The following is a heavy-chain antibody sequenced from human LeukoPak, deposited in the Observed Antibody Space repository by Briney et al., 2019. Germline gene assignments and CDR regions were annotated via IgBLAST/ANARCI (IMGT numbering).Heavy chain of an antibody. CDR2: IRSKAYGGTT. CDR3: TRDHGGTRTNY. CDR1: GFTFSDYA. V-gene: IGHV3-49*04. Sequence: GGSLRLSCTASGFTFSDYAMSWVRQAPGKGLEWVGFIRSKAYGGTTEYAASVEARFTISRDDSKSIAYLQMNSLKTEDTAVYYRTRDHGGTRTNYWGQGTLVTVSS. D-gene: IGHD2-8*01. J-gene: IGHJ4*02.